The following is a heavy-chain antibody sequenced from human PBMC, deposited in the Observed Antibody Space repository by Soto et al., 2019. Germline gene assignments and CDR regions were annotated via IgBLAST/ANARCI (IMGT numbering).Heavy chain of an antibody. CDR2: ISSDGSNK. CDR1: GFTFSSHA. Sequence: QVQLVESGGGVVQPGRSLRLSCAVSGFTFSSHAMHWVRQAPGKGLEWVTLISSDGSNKYYADSVKGRFTTSRDNSKNTMYLQMNSLRVEDTAVYYGERYDEGGSDCDLGYWGQGALVTVSS. V-gene: IGHV3-30-3*01. CDR3: ERYDEGGSDCDLGY. D-gene: IGHD2-15*01. J-gene: IGHJ4*02.